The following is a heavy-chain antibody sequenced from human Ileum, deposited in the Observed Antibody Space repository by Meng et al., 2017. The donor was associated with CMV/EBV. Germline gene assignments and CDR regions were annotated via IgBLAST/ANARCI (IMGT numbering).Heavy chain of an antibody. CDR3: AKRQTDY. J-gene: IGHJ4*02. V-gene: IGHV3-23*01. CDR2: ISGSGNST. CDR1: GFTFTNYA. Sequence: GESLKIYCAASGFTFTNYALSWVRQAPGKGLEWVSTISGSGNSTYYADSVKGRFTISRDNLNNTLYLQMNTLRADDTALYYCAKRQTDYWGQGTLVTVSS.